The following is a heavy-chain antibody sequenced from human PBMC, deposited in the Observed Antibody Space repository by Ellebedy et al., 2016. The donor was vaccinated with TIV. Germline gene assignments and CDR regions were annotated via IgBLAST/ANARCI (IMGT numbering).Heavy chain of an antibody. CDR1: GGSISRYY. D-gene: IGHD3-22*01. V-gene: IGHV4-59*01. J-gene: IGHJ4*02. CDR2: IYSSGYT. Sequence: MPSETLSLTCSVSGGSISRYYWSWIRQPPGKGLEWIGYIYSSGYTSYNPSLESRVTISLDTSKGQFSLTLTSVTAADTAVYYGASGYDNRGFYDCPFDHWGQGTLVTVSS. CDR3: ASGYDNRGFYDCPFDH.